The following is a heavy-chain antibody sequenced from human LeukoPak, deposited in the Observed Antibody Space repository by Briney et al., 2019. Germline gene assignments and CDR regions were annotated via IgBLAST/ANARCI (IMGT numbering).Heavy chain of an antibody. D-gene: IGHD3-16*01. V-gene: IGHV3-23*01. J-gene: IGHJ4*02. CDR3: AKASWVSSADAVL. Sequence: GGSLTLSCAAPGFTFSSYAMSWVREAPARGLEWVSSLRGNGDTFYAVSGKGRFTLSRDESRNTVYLRLNNLRVEDTAVYYFAKASWVSSADAVLWGQGTVVTVSS. CDR2: LRGNGDT. CDR1: GFTFSSYA.